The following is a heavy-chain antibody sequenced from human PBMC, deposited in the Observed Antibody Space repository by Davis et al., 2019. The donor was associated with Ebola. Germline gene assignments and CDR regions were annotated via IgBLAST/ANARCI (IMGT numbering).Heavy chain of an antibody. CDR1: GGSISSYY. CDR2: INHSGST. D-gene: IGHD3-16*01. J-gene: IGHJ5*02. CDR3: ARGPVFFPRFDP. V-gene: IGHV4-34*01. Sequence: SETLSLTCTVSGGSISSYYWSWIRQPPGKGLEWIGEINHSGSTNYNPSLKSRVTISVDTSKNQFSLKLSSVTAADTAVYYCARGPVFFPRFDPWGQGTLVTVSS.